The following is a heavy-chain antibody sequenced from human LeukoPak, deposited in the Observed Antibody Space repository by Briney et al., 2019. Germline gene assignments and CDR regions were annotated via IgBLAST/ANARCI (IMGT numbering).Heavy chain of an antibody. Sequence: PSETLSLTCAVYGGSFSGYYWSWIRQPPGKGLEWIGEINHSGSTNYNPSLKSRVTISVDTSKNQFSLKLSSVTAADTAVYYCARHRGYYYGSGSSGWFDPWGQGTLVTVSS. V-gene: IGHV4-34*01. J-gene: IGHJ5*02. CDR2: INHSGST. CDR1: GGSFSGYY. D-gene: IGHD3-10*01. CDR3: ARHRGYYYGSGSSGWFDP.